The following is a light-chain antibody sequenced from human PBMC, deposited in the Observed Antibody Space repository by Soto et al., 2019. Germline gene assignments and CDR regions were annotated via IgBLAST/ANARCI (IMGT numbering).Light chain of an antibody. CDR2: TAS. V-gene: IGKV1-39*01. Sequence: DIQMTQSPSSLSASVGDRVTITCRASQEIGSNLNWYQQKQGKAPNLLIYTASSLQTGVPSRFSGSGSGTDFTLTISRLQPGDSATYYCQESYSSTWTFGQGTKVDIK. CDR3: QESYSSTWT. J-gene: IGKJ1*01. CDR1: QEIGSN.